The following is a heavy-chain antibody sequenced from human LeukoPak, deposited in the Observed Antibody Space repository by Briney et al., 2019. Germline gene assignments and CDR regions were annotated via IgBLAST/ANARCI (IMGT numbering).Heavy chain of an antibody. V-gene: IGHV3-66*01. CDR3: ARDISLDY. CDR1: GFTVSSNY. CDR2: IYSGGST. D-gene: IGHD3-9*01. Sequence: GGSLSLSCAASGFTVSSNYMSWVRQAPGKGLEWVSVIYSGGSTYYADSVKGRFTISRDNSKNTLYLQMNSLRAEDTAVYYCARDISLDYWGQGTLVTVSS. J-gene: IGHJ4*02.